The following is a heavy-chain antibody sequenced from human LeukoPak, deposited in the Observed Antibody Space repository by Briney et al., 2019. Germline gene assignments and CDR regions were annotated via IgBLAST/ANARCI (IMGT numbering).Heavy chain of an antibody. CDR2: ISYDGSNK. Sequence: GRSLRLSCAASGFTFSSYGMHWVRQAPGKGLEWVAVISYDGSNKYYADSVKGRFTISRDNSKSTLYLQMNSLRAEDTAVYYCAKDLAFGGWYWYWGQGTLVTVSS. D-gene: IGHD6-19*01. V-gene: IGHV3-30*18. J-gene: IGHJ4*02. CDR3: AKDLAFGGWYWY. CDR1: GFTFSSYG.